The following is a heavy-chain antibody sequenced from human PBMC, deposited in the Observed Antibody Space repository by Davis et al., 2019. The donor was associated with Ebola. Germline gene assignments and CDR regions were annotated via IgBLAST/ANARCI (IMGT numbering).Heavy chain of an antibody. CDR2: ISRLGDNT. V-gene: IGHV3-23*01. Sequence: GESLKISCAASGFTFSSYAMSWVRQAPGKGLEWVSGISRLGDNTYYADSVKGRFTISRDNSKSTLYLQMNTLRAEDTAVYYCARAKYYGMDVWGKGTTVTVSS. D-gene: IGHD6-6*01. CDR3: ARAKYYGMDV. CDR1: GFTFSSYA. J-gene: IGHJ6*04.